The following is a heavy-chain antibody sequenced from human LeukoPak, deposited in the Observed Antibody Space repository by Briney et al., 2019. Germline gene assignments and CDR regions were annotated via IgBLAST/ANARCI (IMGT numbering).Heavy chain of an antibody. D-gene: IGHD1-26*01. J-gene: IGHJ3*02. CDR1: GYTFTGYY. Sequence: ASVKVSCKASGYTFTGYYMHWVRQAPGQGLEWMGIINPIGGSTSYAQKFQGRVTMTRDTSTSTVYMELSSLRSEDTAVYYCARGKRISGSYWGYRWDAFDIWGQGTMVTVSS. V-gene: IGHV1-46*01. CDR2: INPIGGST. CDR3: ARGKRISGSYWGYRWDAFDI.